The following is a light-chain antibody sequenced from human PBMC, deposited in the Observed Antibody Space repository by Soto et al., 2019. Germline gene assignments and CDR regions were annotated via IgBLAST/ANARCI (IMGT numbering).Light chain of an antibody. Sequence: DIQMTQSPSSVSASVGDTVTITCRASQAVSTWLAWYQQKPGGAPKLLIYAASTLQSGVPSQFSGSGSGTDFTLTIRSLQPEDFATYYCQQGASFPRTFGGGTKVDIK. CDR3: QQGASFPRT. CDR1: QAVSTW. V-gene: IGKV1-12*01. J-gene: IGKJ4*01. CDR2: AAS.